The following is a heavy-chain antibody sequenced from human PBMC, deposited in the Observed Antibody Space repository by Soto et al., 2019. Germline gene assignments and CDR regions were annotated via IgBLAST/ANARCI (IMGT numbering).Heavy chain of an antibody. CDR1: GGSISSSSYY. CDR2: IYYSGST. Sequence: SETLSLTCTYSGGSISSSSYYWGWVRQPPGKGLEWIGYIYYSGSTKYNPSLKSRVSISVDTSKNQFSLKLSSVTAADTAVYFCARRYGYGTFDIWGQGTMVTVSS. V-gene: IGHV4-61*05. D-gene: IGHD5-18*01. J-gene: IGHJ3*02. CDR3: ARRYGYGTFDI.